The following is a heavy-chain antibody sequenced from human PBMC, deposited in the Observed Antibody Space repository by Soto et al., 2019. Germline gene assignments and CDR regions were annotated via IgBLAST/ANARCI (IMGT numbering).Heavy chain of an antibody. D-gene: IGHD3-22*01. CDR3: ARLGVGYYDSSGYYDY. CDR2: IIPIFGTA. V-gene: IGHV1-69*01. CDR1: GGTFSSYA. J-gene: IGHJ4*02. Sequence: QVQLVQSGAEVKKPGYSVKVSCKASGGTFSSYAISWVRQAPGQGLEWMGGIIPIFGTANYAQKFQGRVTITTDESTSTAYMELSSLRSEDTAVYYCARLGVGYYDSSGYYDYWGQGTLVTVSS.